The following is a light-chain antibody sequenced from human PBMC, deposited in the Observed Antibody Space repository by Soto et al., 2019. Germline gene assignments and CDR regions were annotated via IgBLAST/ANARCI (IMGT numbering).Light chain of an antibody. CDR3: SSYTSSTAYV. CDR1: TSNIGAPYD. J-gene: IGLJ1*01. CDR2: GDN. Sequence: QSVLKQPPSVSGAPGQRVSISCTGSTSNIGAPYDVHWYQHLPGTAPKLLIYGDNNRPSGVPDRFSGSKSGTSASLAITRLQAEDEADYYCSSYTSSTAYVFGTGTEFTV. V-gene: IGLV1-40*01.